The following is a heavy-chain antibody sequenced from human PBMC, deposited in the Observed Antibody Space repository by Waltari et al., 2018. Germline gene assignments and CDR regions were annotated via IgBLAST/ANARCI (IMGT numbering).Heavy chain of an antibody. V-gene: IGHV4-59*11. CDR2: IYYSGST. CDR3: ARDPHEPYYYGMDV. J-gene: IGHJ6*02. CDR1: GGSISSHY. Sequence: QVQLQESGPGLVKPSETLSPTCTVSGGSISSHYWSWIRQPPGKGLEWIGYIYYSGSTNYNPSLKSRVTISVDTSKNQFSLKLSSVTAADTAVYYCARDPHEPYYYGMDVWGQGTTVTVSS.